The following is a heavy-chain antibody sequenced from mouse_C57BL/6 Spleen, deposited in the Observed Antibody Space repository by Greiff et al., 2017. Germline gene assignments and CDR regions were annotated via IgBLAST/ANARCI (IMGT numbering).Heavy chain of an antibody. J-gene: IGHJ2*01. D-gene: IGHD4-1*01. CDR2: IDPETGGT. Sequence: LVESGAELVRPGASVTLSCKASGYTFTDYEMHWVKQTPVHGLEWIGAIDPETGGTAYNQKFKGKAILTADKSSSTAYMELRSLTSEDSAVYYCTRGEELGPHFDYWGQGTTLTVSS. CDR3: TRGEELGPHFDY. V-gene: IGHV1-15*01. CDR1: GYTFTDYE.